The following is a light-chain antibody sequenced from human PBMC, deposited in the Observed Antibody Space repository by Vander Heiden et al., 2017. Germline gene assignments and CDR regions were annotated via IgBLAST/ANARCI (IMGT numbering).Light chain of an antibody. CDR2: TNN. CDR1: NSNNGTNC. J-gene: IGLJ1*01. Sequence: QSVLIQPPSASGTPGQRVTISCSGSNSNNGTNCENWYQQFPGTAPKLLIYTNNQRPSGAPSRVSGSKSGTSASLTINGLQSDDEADYYCATWDDSLSVFYVFGSGTKVTVL. CDR3: ATWDDSLSVFYV. V-gene: IGLV1-44*01.